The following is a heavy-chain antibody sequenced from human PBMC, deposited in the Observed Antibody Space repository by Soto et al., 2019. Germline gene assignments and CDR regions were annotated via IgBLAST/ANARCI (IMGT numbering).Heavy chain of an antibody. D-gene: IGHD5-18*01. V-gene: IGHV5-10-1*01. CDR1: GYSFTSYW. CDR2: IDPSDSYT. CDR3: ARPGYSYGYADV. Sequence: GESLKISCKGSGYSFTSYWISWVRQMPGKGLEWMGRIDPSDSYTNYSPSFQGHVTISADKPISTAYLQWSSTKASDTDMYYCARPGYSYGYADVWGQGTTVTVSS. J-gene: IGHJ6*02.